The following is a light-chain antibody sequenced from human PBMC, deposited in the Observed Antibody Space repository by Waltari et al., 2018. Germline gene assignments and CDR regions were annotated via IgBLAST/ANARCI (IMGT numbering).Light chain of an antibody. CDR2: ASS. CDR1: QGISSY. V-gene: IGKV1-8*01. CDR3: QQYYSYPRGYT. Sequence: AIRITQSPSSLPASTGDRVPIPCRASQGISSYLAWYQQKPRKAPKLLIYASSTLQSGVPSRFSGSGSGTDFTLTISCLQSEDFATYYCQQYYSYPRGYTFGQGTKLEIK. J-gene: IGKJ2*01.